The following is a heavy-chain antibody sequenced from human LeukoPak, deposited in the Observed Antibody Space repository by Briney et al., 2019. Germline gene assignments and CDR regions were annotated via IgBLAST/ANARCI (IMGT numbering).Heavy chain of an antibody. Sequence: ASVKVSCKASGYTFTSYGISWVRQAPGQGLEWMGWISAYNGNTNYAQKLQGRVTMTTDTSTSTAYMELRSLRSDDTAVYYCATTGGPPLYYDFWSGPSDVWGQGTTVTVS. CDR1: GYTFTSYG. CDR3: ATTGGPPLYYDFWSGPSDV. CDR2: ISAYNGNT. J-gene: IGHJ6*02. V-gene: IGHV1-18*01. D-gene: IGHD3-3*01.